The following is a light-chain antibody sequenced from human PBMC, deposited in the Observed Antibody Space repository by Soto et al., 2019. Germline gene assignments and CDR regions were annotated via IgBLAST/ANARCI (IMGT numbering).Light chain of an antibody. V-gene: IGLV2-14*01. CDR2: EVN. CDR1: SADLGSYNY. J-gene: IGLJ3*02. Sequence: QSALTQPASVSGSPGQSITISCAGTSADLGSYNYVSWYQHHPGKVPKLILYEVNNRPSGISNRFSGSKSGNTASLTISGLQSEDEADYYCISYTTSRSMVFGGGTKVTVL. CDR3: ISYTTSRSMV.